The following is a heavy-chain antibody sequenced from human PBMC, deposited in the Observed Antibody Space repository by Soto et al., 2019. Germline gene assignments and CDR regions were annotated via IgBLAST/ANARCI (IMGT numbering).Heavy chain of an antibody. CDR2: IIPMFGAA. J-gene: IGHJ4*02. D-gene: IGHD6-25*01. CDR3: ARGIRQSSGWDFDY. V-gene: IGHV1-69*06. Sequence: SVKVSCKASGDTFRSDAISWVRQAPGQGLEWMGGIIPMFGAANYAQRFQGRVTITADISTNTVHLELSSVRSADTAIYYCARGIRQSSGWDFDYWGQGTLVTVS. CDR1: GDTFRSDA.